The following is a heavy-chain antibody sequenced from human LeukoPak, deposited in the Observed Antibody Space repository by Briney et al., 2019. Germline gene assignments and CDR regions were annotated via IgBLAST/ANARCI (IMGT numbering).Heavy chain of an antibody. CDR2: IYSGGTT. D-gene: IGHD1-26*01. CDR3: ARDHTSWDPFVY. J-gene: IGHJ4*02. Sequence: GGSLRLSCAVSGFNVRSNYMSWVRQAPGKGLEWVSAIYSGGTTYYADSVKGRFTISRDNSKNMLYLQMNSLRVEDTAVYYCARDHTSWDPFVYWGQGTLDTVSS. CDR1: GFNVRSNY. V-gene: IGHV3-66*02.